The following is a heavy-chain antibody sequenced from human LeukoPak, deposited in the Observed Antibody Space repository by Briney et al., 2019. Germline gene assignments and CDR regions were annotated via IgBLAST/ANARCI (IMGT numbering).Heavy chain of an antibody. CDR1: GYTFTSYG. D-gene: IGHD2-2*01. CDR3: ARDGDIVVVPAASNWFDP. CDR2: TSAYNGNT. J-gene: IGHJ5*02. V-gene: IGHV1-18*01. Sequence: ASVTVSCTASGYTFTSYGISWVRQAPGQGLEWMGWTSAYNGNTNYVQKLQGRVTMTTDTSTSTAYMELRSLRSDDTAVYYCARDGDIVVVPAASNWFDPWGQGTLVTVSS.